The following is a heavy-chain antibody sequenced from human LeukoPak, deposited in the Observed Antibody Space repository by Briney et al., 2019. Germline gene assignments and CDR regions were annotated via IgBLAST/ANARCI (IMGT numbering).Heavy chain of an antibody. V-gene: IGHV3-23*01. CDR2: ISGSAITT. D-gene: IGHD3-10*01. Sequence: SGGSLRHSCTTSGFTFSNYAMSWGRQAPGKGLEWVSSISGSAITTYYADSVKCRFAISRDNSKNTLYLQMTSLRAEDTAVYYCAKDQRFGDLDDYRGQGTLVTVSS. CDR1: GFTFSNYA. J-gene: IGHJ4*02. CDR3: AKDQRFGDLDDY.